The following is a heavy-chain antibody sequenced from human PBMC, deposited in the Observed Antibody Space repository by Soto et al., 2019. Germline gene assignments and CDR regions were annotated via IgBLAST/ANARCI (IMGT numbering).Heavy chain of an antibody. Sequence: GGSLRLSCAASGFTFSSYGMHWVRQAPGKGLEWVAVISYDGSNKYYADSVKGRFTISRDNSKNTLYLQMNSLRAEDTAVYYCAKDSIYDSSGYFMYYFDYWGQGTLVTVSS. D-gene: IGHD3-22*01. CDR1: GFTFSSYG. J-gene: IGHJ4*02. V-gene: IGHV3-30*18. CDR2: ISYDGSNK. CDR3: AKDSIYDSSGYFMYYFDY.